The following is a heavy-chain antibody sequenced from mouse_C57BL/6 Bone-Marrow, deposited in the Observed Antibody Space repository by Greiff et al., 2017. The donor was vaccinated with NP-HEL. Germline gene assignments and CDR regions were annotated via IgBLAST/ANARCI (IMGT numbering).Heavy chain of an antibody. Sequence: QVQLQQSGAELVKPGASVKLSCKASGYTFTSYWMHWVKQRPGRGLEWIGRIDPNSGGTKYNEKFKSKATLTVGKPSSTAYMQLSSLTSEDSAVYYCARGITTVSYYFDYWGQGTTLTVSS. CDR2: IDPNSGGT. D-gene: IGHD1-1*01. J-gene: IGHJ2*01. CDR3: ARGITTVSYYFDY. CDR1: GYTFTSYW. V-gene: IGHV1-72*01.